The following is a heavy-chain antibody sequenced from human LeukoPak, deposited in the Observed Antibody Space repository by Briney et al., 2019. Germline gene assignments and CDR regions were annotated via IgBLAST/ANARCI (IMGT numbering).Heavy chain of an antibody. Sequence: PGRSLRLSCTASGFTFGDYAMSWVRQAPGKGLEWVGFIRSKAYGGTTEYAASVKGRFTISRDDSKSIAYLQMNSLKTEDTAVYYCTRSPQFWSGYYTDYWGQGTLVTVSS. CDR3: TRSPQFWSGYYTDY. J-gene: IGHJ4*02. D-gene: IGHD3-3*01. CDR1: GFTFGDYA. CDR2: IRSKAYGGTT. V-gene: IGHV3-49*04.